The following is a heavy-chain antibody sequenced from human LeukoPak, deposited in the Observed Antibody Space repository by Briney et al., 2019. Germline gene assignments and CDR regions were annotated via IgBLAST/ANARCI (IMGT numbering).Heavy chain of an antibody. Sequence: GASLRLSCAASGFTFSNYAMSWVRQAPGKGLEWVSAITGSGGNTYYADSVKGRFTISRDNSKNTVFLQMNSLRAEDTAVYYCAKSRRVVVAASQFDYWGQGTLVTVSS. V-gene: IGHV3-23*01. CDR1: GFTFSNYA. CDR2: ITGSGGNT. J-gene: IGHJ4*02. D-gene: IGHD2-15*01. CDR3: AKSRRVVVAASQFDY.